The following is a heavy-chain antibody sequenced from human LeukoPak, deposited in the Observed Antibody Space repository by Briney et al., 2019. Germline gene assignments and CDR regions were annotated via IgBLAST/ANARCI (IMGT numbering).Heavy chain of an antibody. Sequence: PGGSLRLSCAASGFTFSSYSMSWVRQAPGQGLEWVSSITTSSTYISYADSVKGRFTISRDNAKNSLYLQMNSLRAEDTAVYYCARGKYSSGWFDYWGQGTLVTVSS. J-gene: IGHJ4*02. V-gene: IGHV3-21*01. CDR1: GFTFSSYS. CDR3: ARGKYSSGWFDY. CDR2: ITTSSTYI. D-gene: IGHD6-19*01.